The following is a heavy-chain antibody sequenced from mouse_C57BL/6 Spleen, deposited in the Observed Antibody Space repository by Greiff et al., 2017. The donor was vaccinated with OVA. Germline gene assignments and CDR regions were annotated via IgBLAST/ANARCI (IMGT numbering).Heavy chain of an antibody. Sequence: VQLQQPGAELVMPGASVKLSCKASGYTFTSYWMHWVKQRPGQGLEWIGEIDPSDSYTNYNQKFKGKSTLTVDKSSSTAYMQLSSLTSEDSAVYYCARKGYYDYDWFAYWGQGTLVTVSA. J-gene: IGHJ3*01. V-gene: IGHV1-69*01. CDR3: ARKGYYDYDWFAY. CDR2: IDPSDSYT. CDR1: GYTFTSYW. D-gene: IGHD2-4*01.